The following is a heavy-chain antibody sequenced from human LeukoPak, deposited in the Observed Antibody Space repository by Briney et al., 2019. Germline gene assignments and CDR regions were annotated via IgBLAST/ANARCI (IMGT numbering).Heavy chain of an antibody. J-gene: IGHJ6*02. CDR2: ISYDGSNK. V-gene: IGHV3-30-3*01. CDR3: AKAPVAGSYYGMDV. D-gene: IGHD6-19*01. Sequence: GGSLRLSCAASGFTFSSYAMHWVRQAPGKGLEWVAIISYDGSNKYYADSVKGRFTISRDNSKDTLYLQMNSLRAEDTAVYYCAKAPVAGSYYGMDVWGQGTTVTVSS. CDR1: GFTFSSYA.